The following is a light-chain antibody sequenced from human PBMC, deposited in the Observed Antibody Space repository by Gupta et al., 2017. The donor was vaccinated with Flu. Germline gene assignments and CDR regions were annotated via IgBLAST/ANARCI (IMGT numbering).Light chain of an antibody. CDR1: ESLVYRDGDSY. CDR2: KAS. J-gene: IGKJ1*01. Sequence: DDVLTQSPLSLPVTLGQPASISCRSSESLVYRDGDSYVSWFHQRPGQSPRRLIYKASNRDSGVPDRISGSGSGTEFTLKISRVEAEDVGVYYCMHSTRWPWTFGQGTKVEIK. V-gene: IGKV2-30*01. CDR3: MHSTRWPWT.